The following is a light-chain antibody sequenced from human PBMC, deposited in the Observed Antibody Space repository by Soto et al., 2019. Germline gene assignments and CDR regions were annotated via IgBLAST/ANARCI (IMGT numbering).Light chain of an antibody. CDR2: RAS. Sequence: DIQMTQSPSTLAAFVGDRVTITCRANQSIRDSMAWYQQKAGKSPKLLIYRASSLESGVPSRFSGSGSGTEFILTISSPQPDDFATSDCQQYHSWTFGQGTKVEIK. CDR3: QQYHSWT. V-gene: IGKV1-5*03. J-gene: IGKJ1*01. CDR1: QSIRDS.